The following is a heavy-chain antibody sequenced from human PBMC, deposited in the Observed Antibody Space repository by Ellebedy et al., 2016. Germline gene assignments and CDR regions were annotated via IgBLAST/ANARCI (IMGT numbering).Heavy chain of an antibody. D-gene: IGHD1-1*01. CDR3: AKWNGDWNAYDV. V-gene: IGHV4-59*02. CDR2: VFHTGTT. CDR1: GGSVSSAY. J-gene: IGHJ3*01. Sequence: SETLSLTCNVSGGSVSSAYGNWIRRPPGKGLEWLGYVFHTGTTNYSPSLKSRVTMSVDTSKSQFSLGLTSVTAADTAVYYCAKWNGDWNAYDVWGQGTMVTVSS.